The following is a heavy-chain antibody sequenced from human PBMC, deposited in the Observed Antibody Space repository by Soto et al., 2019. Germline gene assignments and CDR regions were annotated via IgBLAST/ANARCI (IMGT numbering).Heavy chain of an antibody. CDR2: TYYRSKWYN. Sequence: SPTLSLTCAISGDSVSSKSAAWNCIRQSPSRGLEWLGRTYYRSKWYNEFAVSVKSRITVNPDTSKNQFSLQLSSVTPEDTAVYYCARTASVFDYWGQGTQVT. V-gene: IGHV6-1*01. J-gene: IGHJ4*02. CDR1: GDSVSSKSAA. CDR3: ARTASVFDY.